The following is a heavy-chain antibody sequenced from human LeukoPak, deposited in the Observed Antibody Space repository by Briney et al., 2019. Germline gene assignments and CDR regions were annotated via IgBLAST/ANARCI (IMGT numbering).Heavy chain of an antibody. CDR1: GFTFSSYA. D-gene: IGHD5-12*01. Sequence: PGGSLRLSCAASGFTFSSYAMHWVRQAPGKGLEWVAVISYDGSNKYYADSVKGRFTISRDNSKYTLYLQMNSLRAEDTAVYYCARDREVATIVYYFDYWGQGTLVTVSS. V-gene: IGHV3-30*04. J-gene: IGHJ4*02. CDR3: ARDREVATIVYYFDY. CDR2: ISYDGSNK.